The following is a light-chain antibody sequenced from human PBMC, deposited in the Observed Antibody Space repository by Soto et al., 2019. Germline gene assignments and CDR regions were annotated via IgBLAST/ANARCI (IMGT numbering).Light chain of an antibody. Sequence: DLLMPQSPPSLAACERDRVTITCRASQSISSYLNWYQKKPXKAPKLXXYAASTLQSGVPSRFSGSRSGTNLALTISSLQTEDFATYYYQESYRTPRWTFGQGTNVDI. CDR1: QSISSY. CDR2: AAS. CDR3: QESYRTPRWT. V-gene: IGKV1-39*01. J-gene: IGKJ1*01.